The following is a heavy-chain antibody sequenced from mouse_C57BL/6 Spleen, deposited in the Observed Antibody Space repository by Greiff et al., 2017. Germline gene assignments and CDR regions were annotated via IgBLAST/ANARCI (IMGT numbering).Heavy chain of an antibody. CDR3: EIDEIRRLRLLAWFAY. V-gene: IGHV1-74*01. Sequence: QVQLKQPGAELVKPGASVKVSCKASGYTFTSYWMHWVKQRPGQGLEWIGRIHPSDSDTNYNQKFKGKATLTVDKSSSTAYMQLSSLTSEDSAVYYCEIDEIRRLRLLAWFAYWGQGTLVTVSA. CDR1: GYTFTSYW. D-gene: IGHD3-2*02. CDR2: IHPSDSDT. J-gene: IGHJ3*01.